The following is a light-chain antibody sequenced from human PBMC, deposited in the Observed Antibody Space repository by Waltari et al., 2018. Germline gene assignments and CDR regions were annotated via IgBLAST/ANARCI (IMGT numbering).Light chain of an antibody. CDR3: CSYAGSTTYWV. Sequence: QSALTQPASVSGSPGQSITISCTGTSSDVGSYNLVSWYQQHPGKAPKLMIYEVSKRAPGVANRFSGSTSGHTASLTISGLQAEDEAGYYCCSYAGSTTYWVFGGGTKLTVL. V-gene: IGLV2-23*02. CDR1: SSDVGSYNL. CDR2: EVS. J-gene: IGLJ3*02.